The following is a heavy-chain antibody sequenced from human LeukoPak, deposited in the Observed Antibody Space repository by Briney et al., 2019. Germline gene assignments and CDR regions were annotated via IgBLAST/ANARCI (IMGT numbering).Heavy chain of an antibody. V-gene: IGHV3-30*04. CDR3: ARTVYLSSSGDY. J-gene: IGHJ4*02. D-gene: IGHD6-13*01. Sequence: GGSLRLSCAASGFTFSSYAMHWVRQAPGKGLEWVAVISYDGSNNYYADSVKGRFTISRDNSKNTLYLQMNSLRAEDTAVYYCARTVYLSSSGDYWGQGTLVTVSS. CDR1: GFTFSSYA. CDR2: ISYDGSNN.